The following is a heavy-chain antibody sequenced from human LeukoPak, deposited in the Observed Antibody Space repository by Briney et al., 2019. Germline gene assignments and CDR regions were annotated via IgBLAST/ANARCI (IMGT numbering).Heavy chain of an antibody. Sequence: PGGSLRLSCAASGFTFDDYGMSWVRQAPGKGLEWVSGINWNGGSTGYADSVKGRFTISRDNAKNSLYLQMNSLRAEDTALYYCASGYSSNSEFDYWGQGTLVTVSS. V-gene: IGHV3-20*04. CDR3: ASGYSSNSEFDY. J-gene: IGHJ4*02. CDR2: INWNGGST. D-gene: IGHD6-13*01. CDR1: GFTFDDYG.